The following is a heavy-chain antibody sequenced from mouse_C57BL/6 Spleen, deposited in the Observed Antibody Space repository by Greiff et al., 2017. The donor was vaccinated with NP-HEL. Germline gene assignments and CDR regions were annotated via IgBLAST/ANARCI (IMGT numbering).Heavy chain of an antibody. Sequence: EVQLQQSGPELVKPGASVKISCKASGYTFTDYYMNWVKQSPGKSLEWIGDINPNNGGTSYNQKFKGKATLTVDKSSSTAYMELRSLTSEDSAVYYCARDLQMDYGGQGTSVTVSS. CDR1: GYTFTDYY. D-gene: IGHD5-1*01. CDR3: ARDLQMDY. J-gene: IGHJ4*01. CDR2: INPNNGGT. V-gene: IGHV1-26*01.